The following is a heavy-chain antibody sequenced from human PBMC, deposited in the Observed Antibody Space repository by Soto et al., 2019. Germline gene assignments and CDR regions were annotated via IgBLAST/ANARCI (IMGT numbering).Heavy chain of an antibody. CDR1: GGSISSYY. CDR3: ARDLKAGDAFDI. J-gene: IGHJ3*02. D-gene: IGHD6-13*01. V-gene: IGHV4-59*01. CDR2: IYYSGST. Sequence: QVQLQESGPGLVKPSETLSLTGTVSGGSISSYYWSWIRQPPGKGLEWIGYIYYSGSTNYNPSLKRRVTISVDTSKNQFSLKLSSVTAADTAVYYCARDLKAGDAFDIWGQGTMVTVSS.